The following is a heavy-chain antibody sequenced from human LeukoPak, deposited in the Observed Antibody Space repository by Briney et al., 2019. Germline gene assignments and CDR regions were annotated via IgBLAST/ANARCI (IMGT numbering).Heavy chain of an antibody. J-gene: IGHJ4*02. CDR2: INAGNGNT. CDR1: GYTFTSYA. V-gene: IGHV1-3*01. Sequence: GASVKVSCTASGYTFTSYAMHWVRQAPGQRLEWMGWINAGNGNTKYSQKFQGRVTITRDTSASTAYMELSSLRSEDTAVYYCARLVRGANYYFDYWGQGTLVTVSS. CDR3: ARLVRGANYYFDY. D-gene: IGHD3-10*01.